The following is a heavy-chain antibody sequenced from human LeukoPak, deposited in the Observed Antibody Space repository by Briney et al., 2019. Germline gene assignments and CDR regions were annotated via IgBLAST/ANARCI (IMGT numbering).Heavy chain of an antibody. D-gene: IGHD5-18*01. CDR2: ISSSGSSI. CDR3: AKVRRIQLWMYFDY. V-gene: IGHV3-11*04. Sequence: RAGGSLRLSCAASGFTFSDYYMSWIRQAPGKGLEWVSYISSSGSSIYYADSVKGRFTISRDNAKNSLYLQMNSLRAEDTAVYYCAKVRRIQLWMYFDYWGQGTLVTVSS. CDR1: GFTFSDYY. J-gene: IGHJ4*02.